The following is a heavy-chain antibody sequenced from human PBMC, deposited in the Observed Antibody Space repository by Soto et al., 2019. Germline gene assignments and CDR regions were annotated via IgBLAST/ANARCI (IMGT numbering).Heavy chain of an antibody. CDR1: GGTFSSYA. CDR3: ARDGSSGAIDY. CDR2: IIPIFGTA. V-gene: IGHV1-69*06. Sequence: GASVKVSCKASGGTFSSYAISWVRQAPGQGLEWMGGIIPIFGTANYAQKFQGRVTITADKSTSTAYMELSSLRSEDTAVYYCARDGSSGAIDYWGQGTLVTVSS. D-gene: IGHD1-26*01. J-gene: IGHJ4*02.